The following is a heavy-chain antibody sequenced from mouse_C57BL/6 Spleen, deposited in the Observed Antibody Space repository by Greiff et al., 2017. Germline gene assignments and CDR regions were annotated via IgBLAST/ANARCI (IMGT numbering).Heavy chain of an antibody. V-gene: IGHV14-4*01. CDR3: TTGGNSYFDV. J-gene: IGHJ1*03. Sequence: VQLQQSGAELVRPGASVKLSCTASGFNIKDDYMHGVKQRPEQGLEWIGWNDPENGDTEYASKFQGKATITSDTSSYTAYLQLSSLTSEDTAVYYCTTGGNSYFDVWGTGTTVTVSS. CDR1: GFNIKDDY. CDR2: NDPENGDT.